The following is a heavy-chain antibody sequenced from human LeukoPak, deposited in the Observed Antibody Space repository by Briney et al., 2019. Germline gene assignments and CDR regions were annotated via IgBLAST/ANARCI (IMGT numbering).Heavy chain of an antibody. CDR3: VGIGITEPRLEY. V-gene: IGHV4-61*02. CDR1: GDSIDNPTFE. CDR2: VYSSGST. Sequence: SQTLSLTCAVSGDSIDNPTFEWSWIRQPAGKGLEWIGRVYSSGSTNYNPSLQSRLTISVDSSKNQFSLRLNSVTAADTAVYYCVGIGITEPRLEYWGQGTLVSVSS. D-gene: IGHD3-10*01. J-gene: IGHJ4*02.